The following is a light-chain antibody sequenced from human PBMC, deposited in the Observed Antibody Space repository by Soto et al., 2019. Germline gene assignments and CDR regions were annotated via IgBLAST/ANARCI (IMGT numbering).Light chain of an antibody. J-gene: IGKJ1*01. Sequence: EIVMTQSPASLSVSPGESVTLSCRASQSVASNLAWYQQKPGQAPRLLIYGTSTRATGVPARFSGSGSGTDFTLTISSLQSEDFAVYYCQQYNNWPWTFGQGTRWIS. V-gene: IGKV3-15*01. CDR2: GTS. CDR3: QQYNNWPWT. CDR1: QSVASN.